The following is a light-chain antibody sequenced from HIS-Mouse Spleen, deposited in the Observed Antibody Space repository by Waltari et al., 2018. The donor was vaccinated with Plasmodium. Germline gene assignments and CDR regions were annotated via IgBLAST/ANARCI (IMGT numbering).Light chain of an antibody. V-gene: IGLV2-14*03. J-gene: IGLJ1*01. CDR1: SSDVGGYNY. CDR3: SSYTSSSTLNYV. CDR2: DVS. Sequence: QSALTQPASVSGSPGQSITISCTGTSSDVGGYNYVSWYQQHPGKAPKLIIYDVSNPPSGVSNRFSCSKSGNTASLTISGLQAEDEADYYCSSYTSSSTLNYVFGTGTKVTVL.